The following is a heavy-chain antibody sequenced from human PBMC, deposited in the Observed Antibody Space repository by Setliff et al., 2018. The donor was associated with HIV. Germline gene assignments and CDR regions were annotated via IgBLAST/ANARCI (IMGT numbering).Heavy chain of an antibody. D-gene: IGHD6-19*01. CDR3: ARVPYRGAWFSGGHDAFDI. J-gene: IGHJ3*02. Sequence: ASVKVSCKASGYSFARYGLSWVRQAPGQGLEWMGWISGFNGNTKYAQSFQDRVAMTTETATSTAYMEMRSLRSDDTAVYFCARVPYRGAWFSGGHDAFDIWGQGTMVTVSS. CDR2: ISGFNGNT. CDR1: GYSFARYG. V-gene: IGHV1-18*01.